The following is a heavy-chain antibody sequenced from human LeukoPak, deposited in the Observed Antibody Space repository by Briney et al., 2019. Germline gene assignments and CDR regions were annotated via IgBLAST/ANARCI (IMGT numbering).Heavy chain of an antibody. V-gene: IGHV3-7*01. CDR3: ARVYPMIVVVVAATRAYFDY. D-gene: IGHD2-15*01. Sequence: GGSLRLSCAASGFSFSSYRMSWVRQAPGKGLEWVANIKQDGSEKDYVDSVKGRFTISRDNAKNSLYLQMNSLRAEDTAVYYCARVYPMIVVVVAATRAYFDYWGQGTLVTVSS. CDR2: IKQDGSEK. J-gene: IGHJ4*02. CDR1: GFSFSSYR.